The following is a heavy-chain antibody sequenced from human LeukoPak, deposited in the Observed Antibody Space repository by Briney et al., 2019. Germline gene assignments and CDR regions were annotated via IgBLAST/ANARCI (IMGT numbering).Heavy chain of an antibody. Sequence: SETLSLTCTVSGGSISSSSYYWGWIRQPPGKGLEWIGSIYYSGSTYYNPSLKSRVTISVDTSKNQFSLKLSSVTAADTAVYYCARYRGFKRITMVRGVIEAWGQGTLVTVSS. CDR2: IYYSGST. D-gene: IGHD3-10*01. V-gene: IGHV4-39*07. CDR1: GGSISSSSYY. CDR3: ARYRGFKRITMVRGVIEA. J-gene: IGHJ5*02.